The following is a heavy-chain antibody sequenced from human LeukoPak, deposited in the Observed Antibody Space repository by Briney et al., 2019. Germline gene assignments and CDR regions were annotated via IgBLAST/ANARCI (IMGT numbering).Heavy chain of an antibody. CDR3: ARGTQGGDYYDSSGYRAAFDI. CDR2: ISYDGSNK. CDR1: GFTFSSYA. J-gene: IGHJ3*02. V-gene: IGHV3-30-3*01. Sequence: GGSLRLSCAASGFTFSSYAMHWVRQAPGKGLEWVAVISYDGSNKYYADSVKGRFTIPRDNSKNTLYLQMNSLRAEDTAVYYCARGTQGGDYYDSSGYRAAFDIWGQGTMVTVSS. D-gene: IGHD3-22*01.